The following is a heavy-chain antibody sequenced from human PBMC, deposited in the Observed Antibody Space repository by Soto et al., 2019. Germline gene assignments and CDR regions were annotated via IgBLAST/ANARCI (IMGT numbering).Heavy chain of an antibody. V-gene: IGHV4-31*03. CDR1: GGSISSGGYY. CDR2: IYYSGST. D-gene: IGHD1-26*01. Sequence: QVQLQESGPGLVKPSQTLSLTCTVSGGSISSGGYYWSWIRQHPGKGLEWIGYIYYSGSTYYNPSLHRRVTISVDTSKNQFSLKLSSVTAADTAVYYCAREGGIVGATAADYWGQGTLVTVSS. CDR3: AREGGIVGATAADY. J-gene: IGHJ4*02.